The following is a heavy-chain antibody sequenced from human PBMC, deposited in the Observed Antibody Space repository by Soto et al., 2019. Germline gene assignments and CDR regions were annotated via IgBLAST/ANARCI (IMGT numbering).Heavy chain of an antibody. D-gene: IGHD2-21*02. J-gene: IGHJ6*02. CDR3: ARAYEVVTAARGYYYYGMDV. Sequence: QVQLVQSGAEVKKAGSSVKVSCKASGGTFSSYAISWVRQAPGQGLEWMGGIIPIFGTANYAQKFQGRVTITADESTSTAYMELSSLRSEDTAVYYCARAYEVVTAARGYYYYGMDVWGQGTTVTVSS. V-gene: IGHV1-69*01. CDR1: GGTFSSYA. CDR2: IIPIFGTA.